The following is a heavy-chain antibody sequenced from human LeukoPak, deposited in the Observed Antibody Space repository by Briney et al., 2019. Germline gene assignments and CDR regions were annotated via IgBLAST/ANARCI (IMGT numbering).Heavy chain of an antibody. Sequence: GGSLRLSCAASGFTVSSNYMSWVRQAPGKGLEWGSVIYSGGSTYYADSVKCRFTISRDNSKNTLYLQMNSLRAEDTAVYYCARDSPHCSGGSCYSFDYWGQGTLVTVSS. V-gene: IGHV3-66*01. J-gene: IGHJ4*02. D-gene: IGHD2-15*01. CDR2: IYSGGST. CDR3: ARDSPHCSGGSCYSFDY. CDR1: GFTVSSNY.